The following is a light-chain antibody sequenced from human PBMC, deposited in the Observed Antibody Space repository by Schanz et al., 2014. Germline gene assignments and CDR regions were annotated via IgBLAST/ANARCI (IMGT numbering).Light chain of an antibody. Sequence: QSALTQPPSASGSPGQSVTISCTGTSSDVGGYNFVSWYQQHPGKAPKLMIYEVSNRPSGVPDRFSGSKSGNTASLTVSGLQAEDEADYYCCSYAGSSTFVVFGGGTKLTVL. CDR3: CSYAGSSTFVV. CDR1: SSDVGGYNF. CDR2: EVS. V-gene: IGLV2-8*01. J-gene: IGLJ2*01.